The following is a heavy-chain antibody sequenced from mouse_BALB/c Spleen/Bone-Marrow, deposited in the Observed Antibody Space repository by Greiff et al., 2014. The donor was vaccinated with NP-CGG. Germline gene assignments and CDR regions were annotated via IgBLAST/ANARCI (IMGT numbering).Heavy chain of an antibody. CDR3: ARDIKDDWFAY. D-gene: IGHD1-3*01. V-gene: IGHV7-3*02. CDR1: GLTFTDYY. CDR2: IRNKANGYTT. Sequence: EVKLVESGGGLVQPGGSLRLSCATSGLTFTDYYMSWVRQPPGKALEWLGFIRNKANGYTTEYSASVKGRFTISRDNSQSILYLQMNTLRAEDSATYYCARDIKDDWFAYWGQGTLVTVSA. J-gene: IGHJ3*01.